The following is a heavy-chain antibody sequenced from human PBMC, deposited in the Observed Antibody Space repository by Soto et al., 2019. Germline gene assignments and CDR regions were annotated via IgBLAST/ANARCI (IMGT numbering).Heavy chain of an antibody. J-gene: IGHJ4*02. D-gene: IGHD3-9*01. CDR3: SRDDSDWFFN. V-gene: IGHV3-23*01. CDR2: ISGSGGST. CDR1: GFTFSSYA. Sequence: PGGSLRLSCAASGFTFSSYAISWVRQAPGKGLEWVSAISGSGGSTYYADSVKGRFTISRDNSKNTLYLQMNSLESEDTAVYYCSRDDSDWFFNWGRGTLVTVSS.